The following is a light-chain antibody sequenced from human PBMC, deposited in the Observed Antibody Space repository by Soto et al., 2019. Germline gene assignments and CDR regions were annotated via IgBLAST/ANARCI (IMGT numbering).Light chain of an antibody. CDR1: QGISSY. CDR2: AAS. Sequence: IQLTQSPSSLSASVGDRVTITCRASQGISSYLAWYQQKPGKAPKLLIYAASTLQSGVPSRFSGSGSGTDFTLTISSLQPEDFATYYCQQTYNFPVTFGGGTKVEI. J-gene: IGKJ4*01. CDR3: QQTYNFPVT. V-gene: IGKV1-9*01.